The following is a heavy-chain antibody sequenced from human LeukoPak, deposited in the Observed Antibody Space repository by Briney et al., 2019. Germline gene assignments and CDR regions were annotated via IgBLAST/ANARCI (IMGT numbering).Heavy chain of an antibody. D-gene: IGHD3-10*01. CDR3: ARSYGSGSYYNDNWFDP. CDR2: ISYDGSKK. CDR1: GFTFSSYA. J-gene: IGHJ5*02. V-gene: IGHV3-30-3*01. Sequence: GRSLRLSCAASGFTFSSYAMYWVRQAPGKGLEWVAVISYDGSKKYYADSVKGRFTISRDNSRTTLYLQMDSLRAEDTAVYYCARSYGSGSYYNDNWFDPWGQGTLVTVSS.